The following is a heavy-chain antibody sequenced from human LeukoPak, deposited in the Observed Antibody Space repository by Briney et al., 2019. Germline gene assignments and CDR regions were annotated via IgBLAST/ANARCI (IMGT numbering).Heavy chain of an antibody. CDR3: AIQEYYYYGMDV. V-gene: IGHV3-74*01. CDR2: INSDGSTT. CDR1: GFTFSSYW. J-gene: IGHJ6*02. Sequence: GGSLRLSCVASGFTFSSYWMHWVRQAPGKGLVWVSRINSDGSTTNYADSVKGRFAISRDNAKNTLYLQMNSLRAEDTAVYYCAIQEYYYYGMDVWGQGATVTVSS.